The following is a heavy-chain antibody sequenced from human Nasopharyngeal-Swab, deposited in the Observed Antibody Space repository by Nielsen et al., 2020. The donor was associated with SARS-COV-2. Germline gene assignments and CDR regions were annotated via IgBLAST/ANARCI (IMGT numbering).Heavy chain of an antibody. V-gene: IGHV4-59*08. J-gene: IGHJ4*02. CDR2: IYYTGST. Sequence: ETLSLTCTVSGGSIGTYYWSWIRQPPGKGLEWIGYIYYTGSTMYNPSLKGRVTLSVDTSENQFSLRLTSVTAADSAVYYCARQDVSGSYRFMVYWGQGTLVTVSS. CDR3: ARQDVSGSYRFMVY. D-gene: IGHD3-16*02. CDR1: GGSIGTYY.